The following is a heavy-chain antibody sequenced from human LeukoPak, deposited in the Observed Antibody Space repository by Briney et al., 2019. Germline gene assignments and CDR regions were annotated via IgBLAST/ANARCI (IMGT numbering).Heavy chain of an antibody. CDR1: GGSFSGYY. D-gene: IGHD5-12*01. V-gene: IGHV4-34*01. J-gene: IGHJ5*02. Sequence: TSETLSLTCAVYGGSFSGYYWSWIRQPPGKGLEWIGEINHSGSTNYNPSLKSRVTISVDTSKNQFSLKLSSVTAADTAVYYCARAGYANWFDPWGQGTLVTVSS. CDR2: INHSGST. CDR3: ARAGYANWFDP.